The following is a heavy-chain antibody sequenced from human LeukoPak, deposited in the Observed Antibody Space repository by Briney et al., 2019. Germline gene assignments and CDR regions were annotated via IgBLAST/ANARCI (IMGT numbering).Heavy chain of an antibody. CDR1: GYTFTGYY. D-gene: IGHD3-22*01. J-gene: IGHJ4*02. CDR3: ARVGDSSGYNFDY. Sequence: ASVKVSCKASGYTFTGYYMHWVRQAPGQGLGWMGRINPNSGGTNYAQKFQGRVTMTRDTSISTAYMELSRLRSDDTAVYYCARVGDSSGYNFDYWGQGTLVTVSS. CDR2: INPNSGGT. V-gene: IGHV1-2*06.